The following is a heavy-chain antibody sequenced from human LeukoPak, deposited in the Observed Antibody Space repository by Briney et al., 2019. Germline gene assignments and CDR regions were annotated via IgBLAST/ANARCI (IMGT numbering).Heavy chain of an antibody. V-gene: IGHV4-34*01. Sequence: SETLSLTCAVCGGSFSGYYWSWIRQPPGKGLEWVGGVNHSGSTNYNPSLKSRVTISVDTSKNQFSLKLSSVTAADTAVYYCAREALARCSGGSCYPHWGQGTLVTVSS. CDR3: AREALARCSGGSCYPH. D-gene: IGHD2-15*01. J-gene: IGHJ4*02. CDR2: VNHSGST. CDR1: GGSFSGYY.